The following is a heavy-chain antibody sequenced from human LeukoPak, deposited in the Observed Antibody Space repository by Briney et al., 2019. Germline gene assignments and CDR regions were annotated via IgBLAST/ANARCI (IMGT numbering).Heavy chain of an antibody. V-gene: IGHV3-48*02. CDR3: ARFAYCGGHCWYYFDY. Sequence: GGSLRLSYAASGFTFSSYAMNWVRQAPGKGLEWVSYISSSSTIIYNADSVKGRFTISRDNAKNSLFLQMNSLRDEDTAVYYCARFAYCGGHCWYYFDYWGQGSLVTVSS. J-gene: IGHJ4*02. D-gene: IGHD2-21*02. CDR2: ISSSSTII. CDR1: GFTFSSYA.